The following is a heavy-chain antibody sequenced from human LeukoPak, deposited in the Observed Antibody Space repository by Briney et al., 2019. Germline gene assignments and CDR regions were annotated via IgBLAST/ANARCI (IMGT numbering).Heavy chain of an antibody. D-gene: IGHD6-19*01. CDR1: GFTFDDYA. J-gene: IGHJ4*02. CDR2: ISWNSGSI. CDR3: ARDRDSSGWYFRPGVFDY. V-gene: IGHV3-9*01. Sequence: GGSLRLSCAASGFTFDDYAMHWVRHAPGKGLEWVSAISWNSGSIGYADSVKGRFTISRDNAKNSLYLQMNSLRAEDTAVYYCARDRDSSGWYFRPGVFDYWGQGTLVTVSS.